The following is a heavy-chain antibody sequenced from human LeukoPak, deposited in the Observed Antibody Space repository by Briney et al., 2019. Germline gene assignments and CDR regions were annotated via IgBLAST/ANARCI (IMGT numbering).Heavy chain of an antibody. CDR1: GFTFGAYW. D-gene: IGHD3-16*02. CDR3: ARHIVGEQNFDY. CDR2: IKDDGSAQ. J-gene: IGHJ4*02. V-gene: IGHV3-7*01. Sequence: GGSLRLSCAASGFTFGAYWMSWFRQAPGKGPEWVASIKDDGSAQFYVDSLEGRFTISRDNAKNTLYLQMDTMRVEDTAVYYCARHIVGEQNFDYWSQGTLVTVS.